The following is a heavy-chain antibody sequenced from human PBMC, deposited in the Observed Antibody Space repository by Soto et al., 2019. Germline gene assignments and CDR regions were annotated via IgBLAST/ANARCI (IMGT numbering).Heavy chain of an antibody. CDR3: ARWTYSSGWYSYYYYGMDV. CDR1: GFTFSDYY. V-gene: IGHV3-11*06. J-gene: IGHJ6*02. CDR2: ISSSSYT. Sequence: GGSLRLSCAASGFTFSDYYMSWIRQAPGKGLEWVSYISSSSYTNYADSVKGRFTISRDNAKNSLYLQMNSLRAEDTAVYYCARWTYSSGWYSYYYYGMDVWGQGTTVTVSS. D-gene: IGHD6-19*01.